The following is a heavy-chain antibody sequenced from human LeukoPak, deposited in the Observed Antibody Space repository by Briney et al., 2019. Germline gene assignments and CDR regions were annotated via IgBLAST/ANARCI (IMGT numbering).Heavy chain of an antibody. CDR1: GFALNTYT. J-gene: IGHJ4*02. Sequence: GGSLRLSCAASGFALNTYTMNWVRQAPGKGLEWVSSISSTSTYIYYADSVKGRFTISRDNAKNSLYLQMNGLTAVDTAVYYCARVGTYDGGHSYGFSDYWGQGTLVTVSS. V-gene: IGHV3-21*01. D-gene: IGHD5-18*01. CDR2: ISSTSTYI. CDR3: ARVGTYDGGHSYGFSDY.